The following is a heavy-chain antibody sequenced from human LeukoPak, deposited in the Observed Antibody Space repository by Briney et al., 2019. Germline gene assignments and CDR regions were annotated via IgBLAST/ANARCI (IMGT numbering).Heavy chain of an antibody. CDR3: ARDSLGSMEY. D-gene: IGHD3-16*01. Sequence: GASVKVSCKASGYTFTNYGINWLRRAPRQGLEWMGWISAYNGNTNYAQRLQGRVTMTTDTSTSTAYMELRSLRSDDTAVYYCARDSLGSMEYWGQGTLVTVSS. CDR1: GYTFTNYG. V-gene: IGHV1-18*01. J-gene: IGHJ4*02. CDR2: ISAYNGNT.